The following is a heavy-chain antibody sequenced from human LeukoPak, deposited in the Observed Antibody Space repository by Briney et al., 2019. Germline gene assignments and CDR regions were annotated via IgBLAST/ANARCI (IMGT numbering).Heavy chain of an antibody. CDR2: IYYSGST. V-gene: IGHV4-39*07. Sequence: SETLSLTCTVSGGSISSSSYYWGWIRQPPGKGLEWIGSIYYSGSTYYNPSLKSRVTISVDTSKNQFSLKLSSVTAADTAVYYCARDSGRSLYYYYMDVWGKGTTVIVSS. D-gene: IGHD2-15*01. CDR3: ARDSGRSLYYYYMDV. CDR1: GGSISSSSYY. J-gene: IGHJ6*03.